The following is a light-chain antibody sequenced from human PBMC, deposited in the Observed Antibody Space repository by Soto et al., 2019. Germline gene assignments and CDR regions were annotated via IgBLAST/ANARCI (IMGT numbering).Light chain of an antibody. CDR1: SSDVGGYNY. Sequence: QPVLTQPASVSGSPGQSITISCTGTSSDVGGYNYVSWYQQHPGKVPKLMIYDVSNRPSGVSNRFSGSKSGNTASLTISGLQAEDEADYYCSSYTSNSTLVFGGGTKLTVL. CDR3: SSYTSNSTLV. J-gene: IGLJ2*01. CDR2: DVS. V-gene: IGLV2-14*01.